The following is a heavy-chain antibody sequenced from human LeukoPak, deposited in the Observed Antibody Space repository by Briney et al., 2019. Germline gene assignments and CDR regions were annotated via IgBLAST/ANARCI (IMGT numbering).Heavy chain of an antibody. CDR2: IRSKANSYAT. CDR1: GFTFSGSA. CDR3: TRHAGGQDHYYYYGMDV. Sequence: PGGSLRLSCAASGFTFSGSAMHWVRQASGKGLEWVGRIRSKANSYATAYAASVKGRFTISRDDSKNTAYLQMNSLKTEDTAVYYCTRHAGGQDHYYYYGMDVWGQGTTVTVSS. D-gene: IGHD2-15*01. V-gene: IGHV3-73*01. J-gene: IGHJ6*02.